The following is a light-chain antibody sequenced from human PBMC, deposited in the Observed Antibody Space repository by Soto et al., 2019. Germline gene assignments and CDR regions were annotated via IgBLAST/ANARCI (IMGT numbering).Light chain of an antibody. CDR3: QQRNSWPLT. J-gene: IGKJ4*01. CDR2: GAS. Sequence: EIVMTQSPATLSVSPGERATLSCRASQSVSSDLAWYQQIPGQAPRLLIYGASTRATGIPARFSGSGSGTEFTLTISSLEPEDFAVYYCQQRNSWPLTFGGGTKLEMK. V-gene: IGKV3-15*01. CDR1: QSVSSD.